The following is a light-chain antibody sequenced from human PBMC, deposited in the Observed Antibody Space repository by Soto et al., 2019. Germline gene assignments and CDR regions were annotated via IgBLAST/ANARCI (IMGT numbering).Light chain of an antibody. CDR3: QQYHNWPPQYT. CDR1: QTVSSN. V-gene: IGKV3-15*01. CDR2: GAS. Sequence: EIVMTQSPATLSVSPGERATLSCRARQTVSSNLAWYQQKPGQAPRLLIHGASTRATGVPARFSGSGSGTEFTLTITSLQSEDFAVYYCQQYHNWPPQYTFGQGTKLQIK. J-gene: IGKJ2*01.